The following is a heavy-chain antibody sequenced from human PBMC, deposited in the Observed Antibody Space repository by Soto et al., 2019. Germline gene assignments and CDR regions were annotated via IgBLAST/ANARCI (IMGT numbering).Heavy chain of an antibody. V-gene: IGHV3-30*18. D-gene: IGHD5-12*01. CDR1: GFSFISYA. CDR2: ISYDGSST. CDR3: AKDLGRSGFAYYHYYCMDV. J-gene: IGHJ6*02. Sequence: QVQLVESGGGVVQPGGSLRLSCAASGFSFISYAIHWVRQAPGKGLEWVGVISYDGSSTFYADSVRGRFTISRDNSKHTLDLQMDSLRGGDTAIYFCAKDLGRSGFAYYHYYCMDVWGQGTTVTVSS.